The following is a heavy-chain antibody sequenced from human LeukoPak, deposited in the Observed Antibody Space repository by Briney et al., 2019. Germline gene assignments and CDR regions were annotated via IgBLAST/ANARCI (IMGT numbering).Heavy chain of an antibody. V-gene: IGHV3-33*08. CDR2: IWNDESNK. Sequence: GESLRLSCAASGFTFNSYGMHWVRHAPGKGREGVAVIWNDESNKYYADYVKGRFTISSVNAENTLYQHMDSLRAEDTALSYCARDPGVRWLVGFDYWGQGTLVTVSS. CDR1: GFTFNSYG. J-gene: IGHJ4*02. CDR3: ARDPGVRWLVGFDY. D-gene: IGHD6-19*01.